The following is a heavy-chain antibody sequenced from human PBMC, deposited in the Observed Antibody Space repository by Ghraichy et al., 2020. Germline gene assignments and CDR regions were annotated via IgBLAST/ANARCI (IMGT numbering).Heavy chain of an antibody. Sequence: SETLSLTSAVYGGSFSGYYWSWIRQPPGKGLEWIGEINHSESTNYNTSLKSRVTISVDTSKNQFSLKLSSVTAADTAVYYCARVPPSFRGSPRAYYYYMDVWGKGTTVTVSS. CDR1: GGSFSGYY. D-gene: IGHD3-10*01. CDR2: INHSEST. J-gene: IGHJ6*03. CDR3: ARVPPSFRGSPRAYYYYMDV. V-gene: IGHV4-34*01.